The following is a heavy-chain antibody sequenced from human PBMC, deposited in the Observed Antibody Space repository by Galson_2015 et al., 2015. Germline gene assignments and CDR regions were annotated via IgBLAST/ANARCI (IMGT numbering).Heavy chain of an antibody. V-gene: IGHV3-53*01. J-gene: IGHJ6*02. CDR1: GFTVSSKY. Sequence: SLRLSCAASGFTVSSKYMSWVRQAPGKGLEWVSVIYSGGSTYYADSVKGRFTISRDNSKNTLYLQMNSLRAEDTAVYYCARDGCSGGSCYPYYYRMDVWGPGTPVTVSS. CDR2: IYSGGST. D-gene: IGHD2-15*01. CDR3: ARDGCSGGSCYPYYYRMDV.